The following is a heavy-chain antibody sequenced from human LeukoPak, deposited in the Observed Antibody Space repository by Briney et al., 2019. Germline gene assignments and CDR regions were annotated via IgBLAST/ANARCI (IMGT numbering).Heavy chain of an antibody. CDR1: GYTFTSYG. D-gene: IGHD2-2*01. J-gene: IGHJ5*02. V-gene: IGHV1-18*01. Sequence: GASVKVSCKASGYTFTSYGISWVRQAPGQGLEWMGWISAYNGNTNYAQKLQGRVTMTTDTSTSTAYMELRSLRSDDTAVYYCARDIVVVPAAPYSWFDPWGQGTLVTVSS. CDR2: ISAYNGNT. CDR3: ARDIVVVPAAPYSWFDP.